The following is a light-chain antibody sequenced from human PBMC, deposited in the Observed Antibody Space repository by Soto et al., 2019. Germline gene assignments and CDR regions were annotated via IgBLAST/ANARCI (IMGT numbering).Light chain of an antibody. J-gene: IGLJ2*01. CDR1: SSNIGSNT. CDR3: AAWDDSRHGV. CDR2: SNS. Sequence: QSVLTQPPSASGTPGQRVTISCSGSSSNIGSNTVNWYQQLPGTPPKLLIYSNSQRPSGVPDRYSGSKSGTSASLAISGLQYEDEADYYCAAWDDSRHGVFGGGTKLTVL. V-gene: IGLV1-44*01.